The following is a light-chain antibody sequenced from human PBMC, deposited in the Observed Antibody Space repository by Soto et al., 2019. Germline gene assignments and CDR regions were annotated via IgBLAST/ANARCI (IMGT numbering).Light chain of an antibody. CDR2: GTT. CDR3: HSYESRLSASV. V-gene: IGLV1-40*01. CDR1: SSNIGAGYD. Sequence: QSVLTHPPSVSGAPGQRVTISCTGSSSNIGAGYDVHWYQHLPGTAPKLLIYGTTNRPSGVPDRFSGYKSGISASLAITGLQAEDEADYYCHSYESRLSASVFGAGTKVTVL. J-gene: IGLJ1*01.